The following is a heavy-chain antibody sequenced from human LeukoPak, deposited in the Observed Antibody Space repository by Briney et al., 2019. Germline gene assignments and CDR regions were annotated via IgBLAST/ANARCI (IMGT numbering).Heavy chain of an antibody. CDR2: LSGSGAST. D-gene: IGHD5-18*01. CDR1: GFAFSTYA. Sequence: GGSLRLSCAASGFAFSTYAMSWVRQAPGKGLEWVSALSGSGASTYYADSVKGRFTISRDNSKNTLYLQMNSLRAEDAAVYYCAKDQSYGFDYWGQGTLVTVSS. V-gene: IGHV3-23*01. CDR3: AKDQSYGFDY. J-gene: IGHJ4*02.